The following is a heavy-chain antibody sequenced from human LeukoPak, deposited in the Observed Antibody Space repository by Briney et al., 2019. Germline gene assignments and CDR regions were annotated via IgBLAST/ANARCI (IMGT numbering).Heavy chain of an antibody. Sequence: SETLSLTCTVSGGSISNYYWSWIRQPPGKGLEWIGYIYYSGSTNYNPSLKSRVAISVDTSKNQFSLKLSSVTAADTAVYYCARDSRVVVVPAAIWDWFDPWGQGTLVTVSS. V-gene: IGHV4-59*01. D-gene: IGHD2-2*01. J-gene: IGHJ5*02. CDR3: ARDSRVVVVPAAIWDWFDP. CDR2: IYYSGST. CDR1: GGSISNYY.